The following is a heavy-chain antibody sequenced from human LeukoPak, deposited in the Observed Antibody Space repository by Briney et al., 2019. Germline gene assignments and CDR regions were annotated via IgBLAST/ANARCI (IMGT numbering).Heavy chain of an antibody. V-gene: IGHV4-30-4*08. J-gene: IGHJ4*02. Sequence: SQTLSLTCTVSGGSISSGDYYWSRIRQPPGKGLEWIGYIYYSGSTYYNPSLKSRVTISVDTSKNQFSLKLSSVTAADTAVYYCARDSTVTKSSRYFDYWGQGTLVTVSS. CDR1: GGSISSGDYY. CDR3: ARDSTVTKSSRYFDY. D-gene: IGHD4-17*01. CDR2: IYYSGST.